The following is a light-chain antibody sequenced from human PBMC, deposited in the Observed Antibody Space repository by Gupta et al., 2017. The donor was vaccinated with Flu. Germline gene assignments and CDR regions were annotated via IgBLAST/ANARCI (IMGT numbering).Light chain of an antibody. Sequence: DIQMXQSPSXLSASVGDRVTITCRASQNVITWLAWYQHKPGKAPNLLIYEASNLHSGVPSRFGGSGSGTEFTLTISSLQPDDFATYYCQQYYSYSRTFGQGTKVEI. CDR2: EAS. CDR3: QQYYSYSRT. CDR1: QNVITW. V-gene: IGKV1-5*03. J-gene: IGKJ1*01.